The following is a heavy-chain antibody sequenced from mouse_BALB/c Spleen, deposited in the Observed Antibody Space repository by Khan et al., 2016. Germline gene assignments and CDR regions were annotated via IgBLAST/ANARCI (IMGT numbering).Heavy chain of an antibody. CDR2: IDPENGHP. CDR1: GFTFTDYY. D-gene: IGHD1-2*01. V-gene: IGHV14-1*02. Sequence: VQLQQSGAELVRPGALVKFSCKASGFTFTDYYMHWVKQRPEQGLEWIGWIDPENGHPTSDPKFQGQASITADTSSNTAYLQLSSLTSEDPASYCGGSSTATYFDYWGQGTTLTVSS. J-gene: IGHJ2*01. CDR3: GSSTATYFDY.